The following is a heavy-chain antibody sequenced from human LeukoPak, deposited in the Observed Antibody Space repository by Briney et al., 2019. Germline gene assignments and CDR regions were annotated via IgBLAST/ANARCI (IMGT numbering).Heavy chain of an antibody. CDR3: ARGFYGSGSYTPYYFDY. J-gene: IGHJ4*02. D-gene: IGHD3-10*01. V-gene: IGHV4-34*01. Sequence: SETLSLTCAVYGGSFSGYYWSWIRQPPGKGLEWIGEINHSGSTNYNPSLKSRVTISVDTSKNQFSLKLSSVTAADTAVYYCARGFYGSGSYTPYYFDYWGQGTLVTVSS. CDR1: GGSFSGYY. CDR2: INHSGST.